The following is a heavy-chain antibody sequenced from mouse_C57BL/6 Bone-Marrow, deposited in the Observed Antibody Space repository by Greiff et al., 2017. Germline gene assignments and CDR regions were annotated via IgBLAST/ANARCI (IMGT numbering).Heavy chain of an antibody. CDR1: GYTFTSYW. J-gene: IGHJ2*01. Sequence: QVQLKQPGAELVKPGASVKLSCKASGYTFTSYWMHWVQQRPGRGLEWIGRIDPNSGGTKYDEKFKSKATLTVDKRYSPAYMQLSSLTSEDSAVYYCAREGGTDYLDYWGQGTTLTVSS. V-gene: IGHV1-72*01. CDR2: IDPNSGGT. D-gene: IGHD1-1*01. CDR3: AREGGTDYLDY.